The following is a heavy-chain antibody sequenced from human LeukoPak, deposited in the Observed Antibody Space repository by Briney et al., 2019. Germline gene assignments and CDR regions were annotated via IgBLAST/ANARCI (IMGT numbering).Heavy chain of an antibody. CDR1: GFIFSNYA. Sequence: PGGSLRLSRAASGFIFSNYAMSWVRQAPGKGLEWVSSISGSGDNTYYADSVRGRFTISRDNSKNTLYLQIYNLRAEDAAIYYCAKDLALYTGPYTGSYYSPIDYWGQGTLVTVSS. CDR2: ISGSGDNT. J-gene: IGHJ4*02. V-gene: IGHV3-23*01. D-gene: IGHD1-26*01. CDR3: AKDLALYTGPYTGSYYSPIDY.